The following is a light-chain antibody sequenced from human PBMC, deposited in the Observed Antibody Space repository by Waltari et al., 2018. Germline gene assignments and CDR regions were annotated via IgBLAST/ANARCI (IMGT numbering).Light chain of an antibody. J-gene: IGKJ4*01. V-gene: IGKV3-15*01. CDR1: QSVSSN. CDR3: QQYNNWPPGLT. Sequence: EIVMTQSPANPSVSPGGRAHLPCRASQSVSSNLAWYQQKPGQAPRLLIYGASTRATGIPARFSGSGSGTEFTLTISSLQSEDFAVYYCQQYNNWPPGLTFGGGTKVEIK. CDR2: GAS.